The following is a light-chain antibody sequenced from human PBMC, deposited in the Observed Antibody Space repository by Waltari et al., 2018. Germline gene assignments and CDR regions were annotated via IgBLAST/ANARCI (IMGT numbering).Light chain of an antibody. J-gene: IGLJ3*02. CDR1: SGHSRYA. Sequence: QLMLTQSPSASASLGASVKLTCTLSSGHSRYAIPGHHQQPEKGPRDLMKVNSDGSHIKGDGIPDRFAGSSSGAERYLPISSRQSEDEADYYCQTGGFGIWVFGGGTKLTVL. CDR3: QTGGFGIWV. CDR2: VNSDGSH. V-gene: IGLV4-69*01.